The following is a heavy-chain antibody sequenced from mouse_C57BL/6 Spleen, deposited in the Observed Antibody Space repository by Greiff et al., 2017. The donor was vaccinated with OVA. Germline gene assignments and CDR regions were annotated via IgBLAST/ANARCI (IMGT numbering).Heavy chain of an antibody. Sequence: EVKLMESGGGLVKPGGSLKLSCAASGFTFSDYGMHWVRQAPEKGLAWVAYISSGSSTLYYADTVKGRFTISSDNAKNTLFLQMTSLRSEDTAMYYCARFYGHYARDDWGQGTSGTVSS. CDR3: ARFYGHYARDD. J-gene: IGHJ4*01. V-gene: IGHV5-17*01. D-gene: IGHD1-1*02. CDR2: ISSGSSTL. CDR1: GFTFSDYG.